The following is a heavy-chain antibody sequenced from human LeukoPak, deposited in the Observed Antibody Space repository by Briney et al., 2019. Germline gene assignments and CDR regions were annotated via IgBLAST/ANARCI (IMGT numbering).Heavy chain of an antibody. CDR2: INHSGST. D-gene: IGHD3-10*01. J-gene: IGHJ4*02. CDR3: ARVQTYYYGSGSHYPDY. V-gene: IGHV4-34*01. Sequence: SETLSLTCAVYGGSFSGYYWSWIRQPPGKGLEWIGEINHSGSTNYNPSLKSRATISVDTSKNQFSLKLSSVTAADTAVYYCARVQTYYYGSGSHYPDYWGQGTLVTVSS. CDR1: GGSFSGYY.